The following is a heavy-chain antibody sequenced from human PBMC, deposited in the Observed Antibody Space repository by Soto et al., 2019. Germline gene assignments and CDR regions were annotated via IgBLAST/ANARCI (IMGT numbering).Heavy chain of an antibody. CDR1: GFTFNNYA. CDR2: ISGTGGST. Sequence: EVQVLDSGGGLVQPGGSLRLSCAASGFTFNNYAMNWVRQAPGRGLEWVATISGTGGSTYYADSVKGRFTISRDNSKNTLYLPMNSLRVEDTAVYYCATDRLGANFDYWGQGTQVTVSS. D-gene: IGHD1-26*01. CDR3: ATDRLGANFDY. J-gene: IGHJ4*02. V-gene: IGHV3-23*01.